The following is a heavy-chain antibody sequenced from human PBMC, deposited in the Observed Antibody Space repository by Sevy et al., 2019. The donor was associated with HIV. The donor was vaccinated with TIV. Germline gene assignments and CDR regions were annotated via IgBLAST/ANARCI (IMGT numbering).Heavy chain of an antibody. V-gene: IGHV1-8*01. CDR2: MNPNNGNT. CDR3: ARARLDYEFWSGSYFSRAPWGYKYYAMDV. Sequence: ASVKVSCKAAGYSFTNFDINWVRQATGQGLEWMGWMNPNNGNTHYAQKFQGRVTMTRSSSANTAYMELSSLTSEDTAIYYCARARLDYEFWSGSYFSRAPWGYKYYAMDVWGQGTTVIVSS. D-gene: IGHD3-3*01. CDR1: GYSFTNFD. J-gene: IGHJ6*02.